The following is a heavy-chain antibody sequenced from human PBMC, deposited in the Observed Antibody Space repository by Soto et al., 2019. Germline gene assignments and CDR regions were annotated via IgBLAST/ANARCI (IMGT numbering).Heavy chain of an antibody. V-gene: IGHV1-2*04. J-gene: IGHJ6*02. Sequence: QVQLVQSGAEVKKPGASVKVSCKASGYTFTGYYMHWVRQAPGQGLEWMGWINPNSGGTNYAQKYQGWVTMTRDTSISTADMELSRLRTDDTAVYYCARAISYSSGMDVWGQGTTVTVSS. CDR3: ARAISYSSGMDV. D-gene: IGHD6-13*01. CDR1: GYTFTGYY. CDR2: INPNSGGT.